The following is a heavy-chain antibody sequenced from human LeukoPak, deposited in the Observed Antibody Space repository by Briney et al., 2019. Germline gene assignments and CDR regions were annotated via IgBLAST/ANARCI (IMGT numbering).Heavy chain of an antibody. Sequence: ASVKVSCKASGYTFTSCDINWVRQATGQGLEWMGWMNPNSGNTGYAQKFQGRVTMTRNTSISTAYMELSSLRSEDTAVYYCARVYDYSNGIDYWGQGTLVTVSS. CDR3: ARVYDYSNGIDY. D-gene: IGHD4-11*01. CDR1: GYTFTSCD. CDR2: MNPNSGNT. V-gene: IGHV1-8*01. J-gene: IGHJ4*02.